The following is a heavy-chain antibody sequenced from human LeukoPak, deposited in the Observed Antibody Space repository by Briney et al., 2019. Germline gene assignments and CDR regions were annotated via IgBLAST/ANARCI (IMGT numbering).Heavy chain of an antibody. V-gene: IGHV3-74*01. J-gene: IGHJ4*02. D-gene: IGHD3-3*01. CDR2: LNSDGSST. Sequence: RGGSLRLSCAASGFTFSSYWMHWVRQAPGNGLVWVSRLNSDGSSTSYADSVKGRFTISRDNAKNTLYLQMNSLRAEDTAVYYCARPYDFWTGLLDYWGQGTLVTVSS. CDR3: ARPYDFWTGLLDY. CDR1: GFTFSSYW.